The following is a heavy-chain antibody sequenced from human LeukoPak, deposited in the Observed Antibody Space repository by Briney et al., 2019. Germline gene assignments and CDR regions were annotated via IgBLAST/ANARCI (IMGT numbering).Heavy chain of an antibody. D-gene: IGHD6-19*01. CDR2: ISYDGSHK. V-gene: IGHV3-30*04. Sequence: GGSLRLSCAASGFTFSSYAMHWVRQAPGKGLEWVAVISYDGSHKYYADSVKGRFTISRDNSKNTLYLRMNSLRAEDTAVYYCAKDGGIAVAGTVDYWGQGTLVTVSS. CDR3: AKDGGIAVAGTVDY. J-gene: IGHJ4*02. CDR1: GFTFSSYA.